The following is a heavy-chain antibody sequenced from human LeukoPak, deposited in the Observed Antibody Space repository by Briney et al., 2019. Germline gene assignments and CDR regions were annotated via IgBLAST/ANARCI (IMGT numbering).Heavy chain of an antibody. J-gene: IGHJ4*02. Sequence: GGSLRLSCAASGFTFSSYSMNWVRQAPGKGLEWVSSISSSSSYIYYADSVKGRFTISRDNAKNSLYLQMNSLRAEDTAVYYCARDRVPYYYGSGSYSVDYWGQGTLVTVSS. D-gene: IGHD3-10*01. CDR3: ARDRVPYYYGSGSYSVDY. V-gene: IGHV3-21*01. CDR1: GFTFSSYS. CDR2: ISSSSSYI.